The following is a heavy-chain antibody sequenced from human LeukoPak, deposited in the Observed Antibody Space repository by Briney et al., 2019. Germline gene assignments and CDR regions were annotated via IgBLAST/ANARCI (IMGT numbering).Heavy chain of an antibody. V-gene: IGHV3-30*18. CDR2: ISKDGNNK. CDR3: AKDLSTSGWILDY. D-gene: IGHD6-19*01. J-gene: IGHJ4*02. Sequence: GGSLRLSCAASGFTFRNYGIHCFCQSPGKGLQGVTVISKDGNNKYYADSVKGRFTISRDNSKNSLYLQMNSLRTEDTALYYCAKDLSTSGWILDYWGQGTLVTVSS. CDR1: GFTFRNYG.